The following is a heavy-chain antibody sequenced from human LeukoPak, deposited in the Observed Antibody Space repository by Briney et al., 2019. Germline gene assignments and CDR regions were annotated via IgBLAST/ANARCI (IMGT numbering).Heavy chain of an antibody. CDR3: AGPRDPWLVAFDY. J-gene: IGHJ4*02. D-gene: IGHD6-19*01. Sequence: SETLSLTCAVYGGSFSGYYWSWIRQPPGKGLEWIGEINHSGSTNYNPSLKSRVTISVDTSKNQFSLKLSSGTAADTAVYYCAGPRDPWLVAFDYWGQGTLVTVSS. CDR1: GGSFSGYY. V-gene: IGHV4-34*01. CDR2: INHSGST.